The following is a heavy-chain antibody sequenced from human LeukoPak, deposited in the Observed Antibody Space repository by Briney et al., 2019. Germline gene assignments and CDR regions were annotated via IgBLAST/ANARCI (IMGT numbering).Heavy chain of an antibody. Sequence: GGSLRLSCAASGFTFNSYSMNWVRQAPGKGLEWVSSISSSSNYICYADSVKGRFTISRDNAKNSLYLQMNSLRAEDTAVYYCARDRSSGWYIFDYWGQGTLVTVSS. D-gene: IGHD6-19*01. V-gene: IGHV3-21*01. CDR3: ARDRSSGWYIFDY. J-gene: IGHJ4*02. CDR1: GFTFNSYS. CDR2: ISSSSNYI.